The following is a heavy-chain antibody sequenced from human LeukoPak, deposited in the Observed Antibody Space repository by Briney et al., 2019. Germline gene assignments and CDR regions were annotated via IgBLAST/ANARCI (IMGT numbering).Heavy chain of an antibody. CDR2: IYYSGST. D-gene: IGHD1-26*01. V-gene: IGHV4-59*01. CDR1: GGSISSYY. J-gene: IGHJ4*02. Sequence: PSETLSLTCTVSGGSISSYYWSWIRQPPGKGLEWIGYIYYSGSTNYNPSLKSRVTISVDTSKNQFSLKLSSVTAADTAVYYCARVVGAAEDYWGQGTLVTVSS. CDR3: ARVVGAAEDY.